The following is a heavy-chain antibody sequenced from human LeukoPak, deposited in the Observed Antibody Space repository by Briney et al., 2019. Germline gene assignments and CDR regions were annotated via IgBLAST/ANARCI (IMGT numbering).Heavy chain of an antibody. J-gene: IGHJ4*02. D-gene: IGHD5-18*01. Sequence: ASVKVSCKASGYTFTSYYMHWVRQAPGQGLEWMGIINPSGGSTSYAQKFQGRVTITADKSTSTAYMELSSLRSEDTAVYYCARENGQGGYSYGSDYWGQGTLVTVSS. CDR3: ARENGQGGYSYGSDY. V-gene: IGHV1-46*01. CDR1: GYTFTSYY. CDR2: INPSGGST.